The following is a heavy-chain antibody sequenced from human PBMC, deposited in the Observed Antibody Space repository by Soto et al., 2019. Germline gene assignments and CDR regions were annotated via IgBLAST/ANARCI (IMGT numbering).Heavy chain of an antibody. CDR1: GGSFSGYY. CDR3: ARGTRYTYGYPLDY. J-gene: IGHJ4*02. D-gene: IGHD5-18*01. CDR2: INHGGDT. V-gene: IGHV4-34*01. Sequence: QVQLQQWGAGLLKPSETLSLTCAVYGGSFSGYYWSWIRQPPGKGLEWIGEINHGGDTSYNPSLKGRVIISEDTSKKQLSLRLSSVTAADTAVYYCARGTRYTYGYPLDYWGQGTLVTVSS.